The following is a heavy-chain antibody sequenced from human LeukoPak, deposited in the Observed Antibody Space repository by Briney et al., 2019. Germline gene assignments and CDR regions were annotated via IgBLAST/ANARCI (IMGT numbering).Heavy chain of an antibody. CDR2: ISGSGGST. Sequence: GGSLRLSCAASGFTFSSYAMSWVRQAPGKGLEWVSAISGSGGSTYYADSVKGRFTISSDNSKNTLYLQMNSLRAEDTAVYYCAKAGLYGGNPNPWGQGTLVTVSS. J-gene: IGHJ5*02. V-gene: IGHV3-23*01. CDR3: AKAGLYGGNPNP. CDR1: GFTFSSYA. D-gene: IGHD4-17*01.